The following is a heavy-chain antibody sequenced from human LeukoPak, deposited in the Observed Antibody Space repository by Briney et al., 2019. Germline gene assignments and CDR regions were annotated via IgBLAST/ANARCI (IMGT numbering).Heavy chain of an antibody. CDR1: GFTFSTYT. J-gene: IGHJ4*02. CDR3: AKDYRPDGYNDLDY. CDR2: IVGSNGKT. D-gene: IGHD5-24*01. Sequence: GGSLRLSCAASGFTFSTYTMHWVRQAPGKGLDWVSGIVGSNGKTYYADSVKGRFTISRDNSKNTLYLQMNSLRAEDTAVYFCAKDYRPDGYNDLDYWGQGTQVTVSS. V-gene: IGHV3-23*01.